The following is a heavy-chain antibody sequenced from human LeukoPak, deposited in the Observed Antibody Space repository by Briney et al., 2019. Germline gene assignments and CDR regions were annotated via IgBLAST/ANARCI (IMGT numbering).Heavy chain of an antibody. CDR1: GFTFSSYA. CDR3: AREWLGDGLYV. V-gene: IGHV3-21*01. D-gene: IGHD2-21*02. CDR2: ISSSSSYI. J-gene: IGHJ4*02. Sequence: GGSLRLSCAASGFTFSSYAMRWVRQAPGKGLEWVSSISSSSSYIYYADSVKGRFTISRDNAKNSLYLQMNSLRAEDTAVCYCAREWLGDGLYVWGQGTLVTVSS.